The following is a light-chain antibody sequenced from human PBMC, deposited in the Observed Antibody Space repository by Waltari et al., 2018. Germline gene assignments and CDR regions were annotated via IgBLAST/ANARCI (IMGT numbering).Light chain of an antibody. J-gene: IGLJ3*02. V-gene: IGLV1-44*01. Sequence: QSVLTQPPSASGTPGQRVTISCSGSSSNIGSNTVNWYQQLPGTAPKLLIYSNSQRPSGVPDRFSGSKYGTSASLAISGLQSEEEADYCCAAWDDRLNWVFGGGTKMTVL. CDR2: SNS. CDR3: AAWDDRLNWV. CDR1: SSNIGSNT.